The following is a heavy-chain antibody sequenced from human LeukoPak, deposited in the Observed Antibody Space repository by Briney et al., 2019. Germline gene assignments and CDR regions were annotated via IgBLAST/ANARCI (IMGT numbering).Heavy chain of an antibody. CDR1: GFTFSSYS. CDR3: ARAQTYGDSRLLLDY. CDR2: INWNGGST. J-gene: IGHJ4*02. V-gene: IGHV3-20*04. D-gene: IGHD4-17*01. Sequence: PGGSLRLSCAASGFTFSSYSMNWVRQAPGKGLEWVSGINWNGGSTGYADSVEGRFTISRDNAKNSQYLQMNSLSVEDTALYYCARAQTYGDSRLLLDYWGQGTLVTVSS.